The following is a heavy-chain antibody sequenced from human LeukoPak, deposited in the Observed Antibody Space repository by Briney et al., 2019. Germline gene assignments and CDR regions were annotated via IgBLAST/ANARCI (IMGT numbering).Heavy chain of an antibody. V-gene: IGHV3-33*01. CDR2: IWYDGSNK. CDR3: ARIAGPTFYYYYGMDV. Sequence: GGSLRLSCAASGFTFSSYGMHWVRQAPGKGLEWVAVIWYDGSNKYYADSVKGRFTISRDNSKNTLYLQMNSLRAEDTAVYYCARIAGPTFYYYYGMDVWGQGTTVTVSS. J-gene: IGHJ6*02. CDR1: GFTFSSYG. D-gene: IGHD3-16*01.